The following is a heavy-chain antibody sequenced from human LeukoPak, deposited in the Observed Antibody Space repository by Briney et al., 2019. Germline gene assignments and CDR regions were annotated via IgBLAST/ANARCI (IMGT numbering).Heavy chain of an antibody. Sequence: SETLSLTCTVSGGSISNHYWSWIQQPPGKGLEWIGNIYYSGNTNYKSSLQSRVTISVDTSKNRFSLQLTSVTAADTAVYYCARLGGDNYYDSSGYYGNWGQGILVTVSS. D-gene: IGHD3-22*01. CDR1: GGSISNHY. J-gene: IGHJ4*02. V-gene: IGHV4-59*08. CDR3: ARLGGDNYYDSSGYYGN. CDR2: IYYSGNT.